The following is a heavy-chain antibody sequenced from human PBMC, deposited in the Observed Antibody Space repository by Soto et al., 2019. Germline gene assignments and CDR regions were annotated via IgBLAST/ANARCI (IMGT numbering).Heavy chain of an antibody. V-gene: IGHV3-20*01. CDR3: ARKPHWQYWYFDL. CDR1: GFAFQNHG. Sequence: EVQLVESGGSVIRPGGSLRLSCAASGFAFQNHGMAWVRQVPGKGLEWVAGISGSGVNAGYADSVKGRFTISRDNGYNSLYLERNNLGVEDTALYHCARKPHWQYWYFDLWGRGTLVTVSS. J-gene: IGHJ2*01. CDR2: ISGSGVNA. D-gene: IGHD1-1*01.